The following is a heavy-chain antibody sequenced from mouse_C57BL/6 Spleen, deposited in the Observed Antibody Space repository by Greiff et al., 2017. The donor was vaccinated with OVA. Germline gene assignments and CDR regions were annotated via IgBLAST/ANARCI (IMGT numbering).Heavy chain of an antibody. Sequence: VMLVESGAELVRPGTSVKVSCKASGYAFTNYLIEWVKQRPGQGLEWIGVINPGSGGTNYNEKFKGKATLTADKSSSTAYMQLSSLTSEDSAVYFCARDSSGYDYWGQGTTLTVSS. CDR1: GYAFTNYL. CDR3: ARDSSGYDY. V-gene: IGHV1-54*01. CDR2: INPGSGGT. J-gene: IGHJ2*01. D-gene: IGHD3-2*02.